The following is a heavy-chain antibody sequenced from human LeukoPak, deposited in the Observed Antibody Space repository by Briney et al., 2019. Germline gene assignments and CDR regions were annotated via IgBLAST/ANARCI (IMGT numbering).Heavy chain of an antibody. D-gene: IGHD6-13*01. V-gene: IGHV3-33*01. J-gene: IGHJ1*01. CDR2: IWYDGDRK. CDR1: GFILGRYG. Sequence: GGSLRLSCETSGFILGRYGMHWVRQAPGKGLEWVALIWYDGDRKYYADSVKGRFTISGDNSTNTVYLQVNSLRAEDTAVYYCARAGGSSWSQYFQHWGQGTLVSVSS. CDR3: ARAGGSSWSQYFQH.